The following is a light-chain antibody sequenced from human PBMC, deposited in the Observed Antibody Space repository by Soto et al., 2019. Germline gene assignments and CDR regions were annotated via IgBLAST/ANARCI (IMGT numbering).Light chain of an antibody. CDR3: SSYTSSSTWV. Sequence: QSALTQPASVSGSPGQSITISCTGTSSDVGGYNYVSWYQQHAGKAPKLMICDVSNRPSGISNRFSGSKSGNTASLTISGLQAADEADYYCSSYTSSSTWVFGGGTKVTVL. J-gene: IGLJ3*02. CDR1: SSDVGGYNY. V-gene: IGLV2-14*01. CDR2: DVS.